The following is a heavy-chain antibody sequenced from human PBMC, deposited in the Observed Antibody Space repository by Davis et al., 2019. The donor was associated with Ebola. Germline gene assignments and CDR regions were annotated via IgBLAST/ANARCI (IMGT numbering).Heavy chain of an antibody. CDR1: GFTFSSYS. CDR2: ISSSSSYM. J-gene: IGHJ6*02. V-gene: IGHV3-21*01. Sequence: GESLKISCAASGFTFSSYSMNWVRQAPGKGLEWVSFISSSSSYMYYADSVKGRFTISRDNAKKSLFLQMNSLRAEDTAVYYCARHLKGIAVAGDYYYYYGMDVWGQGTTVTVSS. D-gene: IGHD6-19*01. CDR3: ARHLKGIAVAGDYYYYYGMDV.